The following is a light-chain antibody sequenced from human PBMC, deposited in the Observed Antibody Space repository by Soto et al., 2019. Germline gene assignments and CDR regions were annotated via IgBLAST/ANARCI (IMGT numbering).Light chain of an antibody. Sequence: QSALTQPASVSGSPGQSITISCTGTSSDVGSYNYVSWYQHHPGKAPKLMIYDVSHRPSGVSNRFSGSKSGNTASLTISGLQAEDEADYYCSSYTSSSTLVLFGGGTKLTV. CDR3: SSYTSSSTLVL. V-gene: IGLV2-14*03. CDR2: DVS. CDR1: SSDVGSYNY. J-gene: IGLJ2*01.